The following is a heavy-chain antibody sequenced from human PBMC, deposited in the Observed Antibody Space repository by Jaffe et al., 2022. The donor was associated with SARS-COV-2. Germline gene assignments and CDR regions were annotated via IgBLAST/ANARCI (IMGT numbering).Heavy chain of an antibody. V-gene: IGHV1-18*01. D-gene: IGHD2-15*01. Sequence: QVQLVQSGAEVRKPGASVKVSCKASAYTFTSYGISWVRQAPGQGLEWMGWISTYNGNTRYAQKFQGRVSMTTDTSTSTVYMELRSLRSDDTAVYYCARDSGGNAVYWLGYWGQGTLVTVSS. CDR1: AYTFTSYG. J-gene: IGHJ4*02. CDR2: ISTYNGNT. CDR3: ARDSGGNAVYWLGY.